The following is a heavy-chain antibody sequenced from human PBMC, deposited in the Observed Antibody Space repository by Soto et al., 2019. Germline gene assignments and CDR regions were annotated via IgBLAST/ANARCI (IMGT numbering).Heavy chain of an antibody. V-gene: IGHV4-30-4*01. Sequence: QVQLQESGPGLVKPSQTLSLTCTVSGGSISSGDYYWSWIRQPPGKGLEWIGYTYYSGRTDYNPSLKSRVTISVDTSRNQFSLKLSAVTAADTAVYYCARHFDVNTALDYYYFDLWGRGALVTVSS. D-gene: IGHD3-16*01. CDR2: TYYSGRT. CDR3: ARHFDVNTALDYYYFDL. J-gene: IGHJ2*01. CDR1: GGSISSGDYY.